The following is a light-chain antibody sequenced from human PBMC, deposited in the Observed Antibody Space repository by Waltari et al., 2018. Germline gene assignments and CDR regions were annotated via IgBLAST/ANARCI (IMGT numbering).Light chain of an antibody. J-gene: IGLJ3*02. Sequence: QSVLTQPPSVSGAPGQRVTLSCTGSSPNIGAGSDVHWYQQFSGTAPKLLIFDNDNRPSGVPDRFSGSRSGTSAYLAITGLQTDDEADYFCQSYDSGQWVFGGGTKVTVL. CDR3: QSYDSGQWV. CDR2: DND. CDR1: SPNIGAGSD. V-gene: IGLV1-40*01.